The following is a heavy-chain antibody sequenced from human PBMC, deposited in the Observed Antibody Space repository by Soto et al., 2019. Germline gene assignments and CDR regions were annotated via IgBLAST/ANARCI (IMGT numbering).Heavy chain of an antibody. J-gene: IGHJ6*02. CDR1: GFTFSSYA. V-gene: IGHV3-30-3*01. D-gene: IGHD5-18*01. CDR2: ISYDGSNK. Sequence: QVQLVESGGGVVQPGRSLRLSCAASGFTFSSYARHWVRQAPGKGLEWVAVISYDGSNKYYADSVKGRFTISRDNSKNTLYLQMNSLRAEDTAVYYCARMDTAIRYYYGMDVWGQGTTVTVSS. CDR3: ARMDTAIRYYYGMDV.